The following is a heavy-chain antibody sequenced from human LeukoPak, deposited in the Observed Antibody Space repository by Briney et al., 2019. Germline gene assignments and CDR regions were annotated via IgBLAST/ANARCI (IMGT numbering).Heavy chain of an antibody. D-gene: IGHD3-3*01. CDR3: ARGHFGVVLDY. CDR2: IRGDCTET. CDR1: GFTFSSYS. J-gene: IGHJ4*02. V-gene: IGHV3-21*01. Sequence: GGSLRLSCEGSGFTFSSYSMIWVRQAPGKGLEWVSSIRGDCTETRHADSLMGRFTISRDNAKKSLYLQMNSLRAEDTAVYYCARGHFGVVLDYCVQGTLVTVSS.